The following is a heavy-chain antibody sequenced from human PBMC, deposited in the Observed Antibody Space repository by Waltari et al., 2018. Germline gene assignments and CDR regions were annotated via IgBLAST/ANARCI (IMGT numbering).Heavy chain of an antibody. Sequence: EVQLVESGGGLVQPGGSLRLSCAASGFTFSSYSMTWVRQAPGKGLEGVSYISSSSSTIYYADSVKGRFTISRDNAKNSLYLQMNSLRAEDTAVYYCARVPRGPIVVVVAATPYGMDVWGQGTTVTVSS. CDR3: ARVPRGPIVVVVAATPYGMDV. CDR1: GFTFSSYS. V-gene: IGHV3-48*01. CDR2: ISSSSSTI. J-gene: IGHJ6*02. D-gene: IGHD2-15*01.